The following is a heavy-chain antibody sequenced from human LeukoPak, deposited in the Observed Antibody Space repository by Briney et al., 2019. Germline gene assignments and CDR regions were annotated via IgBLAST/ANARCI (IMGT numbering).Heavy chain of an antibody. J-gene: IGHJ4*02. V-gene: IGHV4-34*01. CDR3: ARVSDIMISFGGAISYFDY. Sequence: SESLSLTCTLYGDSLNGSYWSWIRQPPGKGLEWIGEINHSGGTHYNPALWSRLTISIDTSKSKSSLQLSSLTAADTGVYFCARVSDIMISFGGAISYFDYWGQGALVTVSS. D-gene: IGHD3-16*02. CDR2: INHSGGT. CDR1: GDSLNGSY.